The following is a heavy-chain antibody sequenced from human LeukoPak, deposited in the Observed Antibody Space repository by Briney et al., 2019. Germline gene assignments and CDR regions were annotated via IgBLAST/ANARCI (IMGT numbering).Heavy chain of an antibody. CDR3: AKDSGPVGDYYYYYYMDV. V-gene: IGHV3-7*01. J-gene: IGHJ6*03. D-gene: IGHD3-16*01. CDR1: GFTFSRYW. CDR2: INEDGSVE. Sequence: GGSLRLSCAASGFTFSRYWMTWVRQAPGKGLEWVANINEDGSVEHYVDSVKGRFTISRDNAKNSLYLQMSSLRVEDTAVYYCAKDSGPVGDYYYYYYMDVWGKGTTVTVSS.